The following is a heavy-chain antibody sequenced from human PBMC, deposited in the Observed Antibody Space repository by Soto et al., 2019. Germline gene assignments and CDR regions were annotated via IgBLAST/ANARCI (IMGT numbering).Heavy chain of an antibody. J-gene: IGHJ6*02. V-gene: IGHV2-5*02. D-gene: IGHD3-22*01. CDR2: IYWDDDK. Sequence: QITLKESGPTLVKPTQTLTLTCTFSGFSLSTSGVGVGWIRQPPGKALEWLALIYWDDDKRYSPSLKSRLTITKDTSKTQVVRTMTNMDPVDTATYYCAHTESGYYRYYYYGMDVWGQGTTVTVSS. CDR1: GFSLSTSGVG. CDR3: AHTESGYYRYYYYGMDV.